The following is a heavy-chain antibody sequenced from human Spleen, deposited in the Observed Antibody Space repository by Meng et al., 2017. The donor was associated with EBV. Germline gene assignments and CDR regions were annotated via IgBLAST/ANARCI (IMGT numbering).Heavy chain of an antibody. Sequence: QVETHQPGPGPVTPSQPLSLSCAISGDSVSNINGGWNWIRQSPSRGLEWLGRIYDSTKWYNDYAVSVKGRITINPDTTKTQVSLQLNSVTPEDTAVYYCAGVGSTISTDWFDTWGQGTLVTVSS. V-gene: IGHV6-1*01. CDR3: AGVGSTISTDWFDT. CDR1: GDSVSNINGG. J-gene: IGHJ5*02. CDR2: IYDSTKWYN. D-gene: IGHD3-9*01.